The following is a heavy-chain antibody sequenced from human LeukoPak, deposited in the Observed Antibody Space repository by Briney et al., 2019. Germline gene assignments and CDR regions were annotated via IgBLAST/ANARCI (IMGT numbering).Heavy chain of an antibody. V-gene: IGHV4-59*01. D-gene: IGHD3-3*01. CDR1: GVSISSSY. CDR2: FYYSGNT. J-gene: IGHJ4*02. CDR3: ARLRFWSGYPFFDS. Sequence: SETLSLTRTVSGVSISSSYWSWIRQPPGKGLEWIGYFYYSGNTNYNPSLKSRVTMSVDTSKNQFSLNLRSVTAADTAVFYCARLRFWSGYPFFDSWGQGTLVTVSP.